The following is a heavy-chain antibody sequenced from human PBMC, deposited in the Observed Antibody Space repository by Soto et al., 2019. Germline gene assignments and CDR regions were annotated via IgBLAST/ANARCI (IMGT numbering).Heavy chain of an antibody. J-gene: IGHJ3*02. V-gene: IGHV3-23*01. CDR3: AKDRAARPSPYDAFDI. CDR2: ISGSAGST. CDR1: GFTFSSYA. Sequence: EVQLLESGGGLVQPGGSLRLSCAASGFTFSSYAMSWVRQAPGKGLEWVSAISGSAGSTYYADSVKGRFTISRDNSKNTLYLQMNSLRAEDTAVYYCAKDRAARPSPYDAFDIWGQGTMVTVSS. D-gene: IGHD6-6*01.